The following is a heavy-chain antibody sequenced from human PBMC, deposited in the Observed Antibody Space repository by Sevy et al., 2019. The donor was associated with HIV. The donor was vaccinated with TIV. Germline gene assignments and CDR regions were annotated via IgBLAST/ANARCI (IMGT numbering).Heavy chain of an antibody. J-gene: IGHJ6*02. CDR3: ARERDTALVHCSYDYGMVV. CDR1: GGTFSSYA. V-gene: IGHV1-69*13. D-gene: IGHD5-18*01. Sequence: ASVKVSCKASGGTFSSYAISWVRQAPGQGLEWMGGIIPIFGTANYAQKFQGRVTITADESTSTAYMELSSLRSEDTAVYYCARERDTALVHCSYDYGMVVWGQGTTVTVSS. CDR2: IIPIFGTA.